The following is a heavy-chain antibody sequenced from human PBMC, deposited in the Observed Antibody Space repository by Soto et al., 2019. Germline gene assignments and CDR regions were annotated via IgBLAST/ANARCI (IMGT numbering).Heavy chain of an antibody. CDR1: GYTFTRYG. CDR3: ARTVLRLGELSLYGEDY. CDR2: ISGYNGTT. D-gene: IGHD3-16*02. J-gene: IGHJ4*02. Sequence: QVQLVQSGAEVKKPGASVKVSCKASGYTFTRYGINWVRQAPGQGPEWMGWISGYNGTTHYVQKLQGRVTMTTDTSTTTAYMELRSLRSDDTAVYFCARTVLRLGELSLYGEDYWGQGTLVTVSS. V-gene: IGHV1-18*01.